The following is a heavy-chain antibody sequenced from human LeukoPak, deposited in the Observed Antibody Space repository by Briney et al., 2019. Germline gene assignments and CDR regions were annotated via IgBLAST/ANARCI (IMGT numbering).Heavy chain of an antibody. CDR2: IRQDGNEK. Sequence: PGGSLRLSCAASGFTFSSHWMSWVRRAPGKGLEWAANIRQDGNEKYYVDSVKGRFTISRDNAKNSLYLQMNSLRAEDSAVYYCARLGTVVAGNRWFDPWGQGTLVTVSS. CDR1: GFTFSSHW. J-gene: IGHJ5*02. D-gene: IGHD2-15*01. V-gene: IGHV3-7*01. CDR3: ARLGTVVAGNRWFDP.